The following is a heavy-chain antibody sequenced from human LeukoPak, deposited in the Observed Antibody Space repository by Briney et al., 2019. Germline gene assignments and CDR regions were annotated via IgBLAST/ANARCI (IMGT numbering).Heavy chain of an antibody. J-gene: IGHJ3*02. CDR1: GDSISPNF. CDR3: ARVPYGPPDAFDI. Sequence: SQTLSLTCSVSGDSISPNFWTWIRQPPGKGLEWIGYIFDSGSTNYNPSLKSRVTISLDTSKNQFSLKLDSVTAADTAVYFCARVPYGPPDAFDIWGQGTTVTVSS. CDR2: IFDSGST. D-gene: IGHD3-10*01. V-gene: IGHV4-59*01.